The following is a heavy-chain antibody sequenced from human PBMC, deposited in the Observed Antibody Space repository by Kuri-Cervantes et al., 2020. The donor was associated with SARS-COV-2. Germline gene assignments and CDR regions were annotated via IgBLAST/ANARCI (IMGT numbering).Heavy chain of an antibody. CDR3: SRGVCPYFNIDV. CDR2: IKSKTDGGTT. V-gene: IGHV3-15*01. D-gene: IGHD2-8*01. J-gene: IGHJ6*03. Sequence: LSLTCAASGFTFSNAWMSWVRQAPGKGLEWVGRIKSKTDGGTTDYAAPVKGRFTISRDDSKSVAYLQMNSLKIEDTGGYYCSRGVCPYFNIDVWGNGTTVTVSS. CDR1: GFTFSNAW.